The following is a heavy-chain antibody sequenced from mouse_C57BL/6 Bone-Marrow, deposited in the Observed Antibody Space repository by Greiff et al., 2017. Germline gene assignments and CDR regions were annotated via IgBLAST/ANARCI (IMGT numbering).Heavy chain of an antibody. J-gene: IGHJ2*01. V-gene: IGHV1-80*01. CDR3: ASDSYYFDY. CDR2: LYPGDGDT. CDR1: GYAFSTYW. D-gene: IGHD2-13*01. Sequence: VQLQEPGAELVKPGASVKISCKASGYAFSTYWMNWVKQRPGKGLEWIGQLYPGDGDTNYNGKFKGKATLTADKSSSTAYMQLNRRTSEDSAVYFYASDSYYFDYWGHGTTLTVSS.